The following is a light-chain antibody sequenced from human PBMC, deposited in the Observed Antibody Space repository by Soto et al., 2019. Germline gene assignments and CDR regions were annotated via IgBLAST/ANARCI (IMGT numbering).Light chain of an antibody. CDR2: GAS. J-gene: IGKJ3*01. V-gene: IGKV3-20*01. CDR1: QSLINSK. CDR3: HQYGSSPFT. Sequence: EIVLTQSPGTLSLSPGERATLSCSACQSLINSKLAWNQQRPVQAPRLLIYGASNRATRIPDRFSGSGSGTDFTRNISRLEPDDFAVYVCHQYGSSPFTFGPGTIVD.